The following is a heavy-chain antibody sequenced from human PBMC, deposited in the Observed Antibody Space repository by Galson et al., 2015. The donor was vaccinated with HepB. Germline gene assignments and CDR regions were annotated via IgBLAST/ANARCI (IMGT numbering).Heavy chain of an antibody. Sequence: SLRLSCAASGFTFSSYAMHWVRQAPGKGLEWVAVISYDGSNKYYADSVKGRFTISRDNSKNTLYLQMNSLRAEDTAVYYCATLIAVAGTGGGDYWGQGTLVTVSS. CDR1: GFTFSSYA. J-gene: IGHJ4*02. V-gene: IGHV3-30*04. CDR2: ISYDGSNK. D-gene: IGHD6-19*01. CDR3: ATLIAVAGTGGGDY.